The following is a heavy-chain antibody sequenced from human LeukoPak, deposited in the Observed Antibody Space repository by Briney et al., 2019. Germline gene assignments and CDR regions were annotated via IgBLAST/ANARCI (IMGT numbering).Heavy chain of an antibody. CDR2: INPSGGST. J-gene: IGHJ4*02. CDR1: GYTFTSYY. V-gene: IGHV1-46*01. CDR3: ARDKSPNSGSFYFDY. D-gene: IGHD3-10*01. Sequence: GASVKVSCKASGYTFTSYYMHWVRQAPGQGLEWMGIINPSGGSTSYAQKFQGRVTMTGDTSTSTVYMELSSLRSEDTAVYYCARDKSPNSGSFYFDYWGQGTLVTVSS.